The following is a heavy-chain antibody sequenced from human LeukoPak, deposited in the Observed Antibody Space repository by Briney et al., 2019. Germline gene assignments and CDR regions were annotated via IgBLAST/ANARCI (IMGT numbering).Heavy chain of an antibody. CDR2: INSGSSTI. V-gene: IGHV3-48*01. CDR1: GFTFSTYS. CDR3: ARADPLDY. Sequence: GGSLRLSCAASGFTFSTYSMNWVRQAPGKGLEWVSYINSGSSTIYYADSVKGRFTISRDNAKNSLYLQMNSLRAEDTAVYYCARADPLDYWGQGTLVTVSS. J-gene: IGHJ4*02.